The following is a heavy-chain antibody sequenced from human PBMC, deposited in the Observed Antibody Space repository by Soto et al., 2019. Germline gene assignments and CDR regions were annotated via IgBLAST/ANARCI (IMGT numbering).Heavy chain of an antibody. CDR2: ISGSGGST. V-gene: IGHV3-23*01. CDR3: AKEPWQYYYERSGYLHY. Sequence: GGSLRLSCAASGFTFSSYAMSWVRQAPGKGLEWVSAISGSGGSTYYADSVKGRFTISRDNSKNTLYLQMNSLRAEDTAVYYCAKEPWQYYYERSGYLHYWGQGTLVTVSS. J-gene: IGHJ4*02. D-gene: IGHD3-22*01. CDR1: GFTFSSYA.